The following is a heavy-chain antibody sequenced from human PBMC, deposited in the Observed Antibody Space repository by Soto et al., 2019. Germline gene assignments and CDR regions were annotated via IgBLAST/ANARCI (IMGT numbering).Heavy chain of an antibody. J-gene: IGHJ6*01. CDR3: ASLSDADYYYYGMHV. Sequence: EVQLVETGGGLIQPGGSLRLSCAASGFTVSSNYMSWVRQAPGKGLEWVSVIYSGGSTYYADSVKGRFTISRDNSNNAVYFQKNSLSAEDTDVYYCASLSDADYYYYGMHVWRQGT. V-gene: IGHV3-53*02. CDR1: GFTVSSNY. CDR2: IYSGGST.